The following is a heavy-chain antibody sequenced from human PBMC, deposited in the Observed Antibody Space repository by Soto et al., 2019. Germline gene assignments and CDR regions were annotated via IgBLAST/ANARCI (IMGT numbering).Heavy chain of an antibody. V-gene: IGHV4-4*02. CDR3: ATQGFYRMGV. CDR1: GDSMTGDNW. J-gene: IGHJ6*02. CDR2: IHHSGAT. Sequence: QVQLQESGPGLVQPSGTLSLTCAVSGDSMTGDNWWSWVRQPPGKGLEWIGEIHHSGATNYNPSLKSRVTISVDKSKNQFSLKLNSVTAADTAMFYCATQGFYRMGVWGRGTTVTVSS.